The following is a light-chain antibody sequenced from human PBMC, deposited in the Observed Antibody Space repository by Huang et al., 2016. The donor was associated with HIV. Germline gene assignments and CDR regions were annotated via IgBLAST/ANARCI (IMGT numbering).Light chain of an antibody. CDR1: QSVGSD. V-gene: IGKV3-15*01. Sequence: EIVLTQSPATLSVSPGARATLSCRASQSVGSDLAWYQHRPGQAPRLLIYSASTRATGIPARFSGSGYETDFILTVSSLQSEDFALYYGQQYRDWPPYTFGQGTKLEIK. J-gene: IGKJ2*01. CDR3: QQYRDWPPYT. CDR2: SAS.